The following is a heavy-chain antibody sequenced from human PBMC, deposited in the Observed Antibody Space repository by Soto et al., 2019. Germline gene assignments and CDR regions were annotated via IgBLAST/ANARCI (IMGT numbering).Heavy chain of an antibody. Sequence: QLQLQESGSGLVKPSQTLSLTCAVSGGSISSGGYSWSWLRQPPGKGLEWIGYIYHSGSTYYNPSLQCRVTISVDRSKNQIYLQLSSVTAADTAVYDCARVPDRLGQGNLVTVSS. CDR3: ARVPDR. CDR1: GGSISSGGYS. J-gene: IGHJ5*02. CDR2: IYHSGST. V-gene: IGHV4-30-2*01. D-gene: IGHD2-2*01.